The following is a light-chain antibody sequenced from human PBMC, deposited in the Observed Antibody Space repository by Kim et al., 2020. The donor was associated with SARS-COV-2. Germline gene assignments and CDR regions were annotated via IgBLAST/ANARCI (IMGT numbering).Light chain of an antibody. CDR1: LSVSTTY. V-gene: IGKV3-20*01. Sequence: LSPGERATLSCRASLSVSTTYLAWYQQKPGQAPRLLIYGASSRATGIPDRFSGSGSGTDFTLTISRLEPEDFAVYYCQQYGTSPFTFGPGTKVDIK. CDR2: GAS. J-gene: IGKJ3*01. CDR3: QQYGTSPFT.